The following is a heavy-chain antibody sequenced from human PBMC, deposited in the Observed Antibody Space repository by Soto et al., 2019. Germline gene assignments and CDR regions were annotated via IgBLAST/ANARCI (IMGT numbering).Heavy chain of an antibody. V-gene: IGHV3-30-3*01. CDR2: ISYDGNNK. J-gene: IGHJ6*02. CDR3: ARPVEPFYYYGMDV. Sequence: LRLSCAASGFTFSTYAMEWVRQAPGKGLDWVALISYDGNNKYYADSVRGLFTISRDNSKNTLYLQMNTLRPEDTALYFCARPVEPFYYYGMDVWGQGTTVTVSS. CDR1: GFTFSTYA.